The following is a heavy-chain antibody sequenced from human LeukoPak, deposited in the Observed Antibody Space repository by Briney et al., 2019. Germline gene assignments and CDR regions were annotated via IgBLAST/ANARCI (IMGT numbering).Heavy chain of an antibody. CDR3: ARGLFGGFAAAPFDH. CDR2: IIPMLGKT. D-gene: IGHD2-2*01. Sequence: SVKVSCKASGGTFDNYAVNWVREAPGLGLEWMGRIIPMLGKTNSAQTFQDRVTFTADKSTGTAYMELTHLRPDDTAVYFCARGLFGGFAAAPFDHWGQGTLVTVSP. J-gene: IGHJ4*02. V-gene: IGHV1-69*04. CDR1: GGTFDNYA.